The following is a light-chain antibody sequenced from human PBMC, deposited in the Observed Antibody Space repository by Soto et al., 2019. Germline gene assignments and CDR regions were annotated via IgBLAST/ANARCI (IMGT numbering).Light chain of an antibody. CDR1: SSDVGGYNY. CDR2: DVR. CDR3: SSYTSSSTPYV. J-gene: IGLJ1*01. V-gene: IGLV2-14*01. Sequence: QSALTQPDSVSGSPGQSITISCTGTSSDVGGYNYVSWYQQHPGKAPKLMIYDVRNRPSGVSNRFSGSKSGNTASLTISGLQAEDEADYYCSSYTSSSTPYVFGTGTKVTVL.